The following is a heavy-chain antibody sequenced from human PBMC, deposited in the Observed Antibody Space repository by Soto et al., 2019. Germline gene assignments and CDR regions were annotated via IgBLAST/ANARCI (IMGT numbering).Heavy chain of an antibody. J-gene: IGHJ6*02. CDR1: GGSISSGGYS. CDR2: IYHSGST. D-gene: IGHD2-2*01. Sequence: QLQLQESGSGLVKPSQTLSLTCAVSGGSISSGGYSWSWIRQPPGKGLEWIGYIYHSGSTYYNPSLKSRVTISVDRSKNQFSLKLSSVTAADTAVYYCARAGEGYCSSTSCQYPLGDGMDVWGQGTTVTVSS. CDR3: ARAGEGYCSSTSCQYPLGDGMDV. V-gene: IGHV4-30-2*01.